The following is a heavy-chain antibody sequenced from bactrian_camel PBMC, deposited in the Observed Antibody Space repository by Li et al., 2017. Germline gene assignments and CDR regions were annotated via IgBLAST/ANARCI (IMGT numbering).Heavy chain of an antibody. CDR3: ATRTYCSASNWLALVQWKN. CDR1: TASVLG. J-gene: IGHJ4*01. Sequence: DVQLVESGGGLVQPGGSLRLSCAAFTASVLGAGWVRQAPGKGLEWVSAIGRVGATAYYPDSVKGRFTISLDNAKNTLYLQLNSLKPEDTAMHYCATRTYCSASNWLALVQWKNWGQGTQVTVS. V-gene: IGHV3S40*01. D-gene: IGHD7*01. CDR2: IGRVGATA.